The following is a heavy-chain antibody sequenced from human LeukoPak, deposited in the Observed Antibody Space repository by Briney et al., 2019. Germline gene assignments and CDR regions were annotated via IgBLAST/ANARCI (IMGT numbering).Heavy chain of an antibody. D-gene: IGHD1-1*01. CDR2: FDPEDGET. Sequence: GASVKVSCKVSGYTLTELSMHCVRQAPRKGLEWMGGFDPEDGETIYAQKFQGRVTMTEDTSTDTAYMELSSLRSEDTAVYYCATVRLRTTGTYDAFDIWGQGTMVTVSS. CDR3: ATVRLRTTGTYDAFDI. V-gene: IGHV1-24*01. CDR1: GYTLTELS. J-gene: IGHJ3*02.